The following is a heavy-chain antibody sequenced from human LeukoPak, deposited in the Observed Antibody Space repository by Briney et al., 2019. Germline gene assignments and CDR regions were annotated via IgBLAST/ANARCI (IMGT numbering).Heavy chain of an antibody. CDR3: AKDRGYSGYDPYYYYYMDV. D-gene: IGHD5-12*01. CDR2: IRYDGSNK. Sequence: GGSLRLSCAASGFTFSSYGMHWVRQAPGKGLEWVAFIRYDGSNKYYADSVKGRFTISRDNSKNTLYLQMNSLRAEDTAVYYCAKDRGYSGYDPYYYYYMDVWGKGTTVTVSS. V-gene: IGHV3-30*02. CDR1: GFTFSSYG. J-gene: IGHJ6*03.